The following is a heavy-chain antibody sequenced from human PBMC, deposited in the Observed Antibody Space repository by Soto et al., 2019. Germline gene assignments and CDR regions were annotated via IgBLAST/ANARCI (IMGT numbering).Heavy chain of an antibody. Sequence: QVQLVQYGAEVKKPGASVKVSCKVSGYTLTELSMHWVRQAPGKGLEWMGGFDPEDGETIYAQKFQGRVTMTEDTSTDTAYMELSSLRSEDTAVYYCATSIWVVYANQHVIDYWGQGTLVTVSS. CDR2: FDPEDGET. D-gene: IGHD2-8*02. CDR1: GYTLTELS. J-gene: IGHJ4*02. CDR3: ATSIWVVYANQHVIDY. V-gene: IGHV1-24*01.